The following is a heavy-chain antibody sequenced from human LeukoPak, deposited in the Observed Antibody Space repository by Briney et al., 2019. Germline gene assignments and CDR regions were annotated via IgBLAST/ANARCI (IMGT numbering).Heavy chain of an antibody. V-gene: IGHV4-34*01. J-gene: IGHJ2*01. CDR3: ARGENYSGSGSFWYFDL. D-gene: IGHD3-10*01. CDR2: INHRGST. CDR1: GGSFSGSY. Sequence: SETLSLTCAVYGGSFSGSYWSWIRQPPGKGLEWIGEINHRGSTNYNPSLKSRVTISVDTSKNQFSLKLSSVTAADTAVYYCARGENYSGSGSFWYFDLWGRGTLVTVSS.